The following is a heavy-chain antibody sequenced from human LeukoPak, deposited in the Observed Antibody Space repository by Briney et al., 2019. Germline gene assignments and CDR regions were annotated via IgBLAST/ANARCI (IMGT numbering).Heavy chain of an antibody. D-gene: IGHD5-18*01. CDR1: GFTFSRYA. V-gene: IGHV3-23*01. Sequence: PGGSLRLSCAASGFTFSRYAMSWVRQAPGKGLEWVSAISGSGGSTYYADSVKGRFTISRDNSKNTLYLQMNSLRAEDTAVYYCAKSHRAAMVIGYWGQGTLVTVSS. CDR2: ISGSGGST. CDR3: AKSHRAAMVIGY. J-gene: IGHJ4*02.